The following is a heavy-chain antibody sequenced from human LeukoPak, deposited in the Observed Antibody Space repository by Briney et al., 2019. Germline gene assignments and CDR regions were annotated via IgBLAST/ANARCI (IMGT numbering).Heavy chain of an antibody. Sequence: PSQTLSLTCTVSGGSISSYYWSWIRQSPGKGLEWIGYIHYSGSTSSSPSLKSRVTVSVDASKNQFPLRLNSVTAADTAVYYCARGLGYCSGGTCFFYYGLDVWGQGTTVTVSS. CDR1: GGSISSYY. CDR2: IHYSGST. J-gene: IGHJ6*02. CDR3: ARGLGYCSGGTCFFYYGLDV. V-gene: IGHV4-59*01. D-gene: IGHD2-15*01.